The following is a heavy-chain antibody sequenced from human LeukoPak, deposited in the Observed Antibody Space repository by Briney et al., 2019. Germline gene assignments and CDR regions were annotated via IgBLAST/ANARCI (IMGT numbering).Heavy chain of an antibody. CDR3: ARHRSGVVVPAADDAFDI. Sequence: PSETLSLTCTVSGGSISSSSYYWGWIRQPPGKGLEWIGSIYYSGSTYYNPSLKSRVTISVDTSKNQFSLKLSSVTAADTAVYYCARHRSGVVVPAADDAFDIWGQGTMVTVSS. D-gene: IGHD2-2*01. V-gene: IGHV4-39*01. CDR1: GGSISSSSYY. CDR2: IYYSGST. J-gene: IGHJ3*02.